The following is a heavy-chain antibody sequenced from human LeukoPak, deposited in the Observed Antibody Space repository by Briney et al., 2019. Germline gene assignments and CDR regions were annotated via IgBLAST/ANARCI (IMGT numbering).Heavy chain of an antibody. J-gene: IGHJ1*01. V-gene: IGHV4-59*01. CDR3: AREDYCSGGSCYSGYFQH. CDR2: IYYSGTT. CDR1: GGPISSYY. D-gene: IGHD2-15*01. Sequence: SETLSLTCTVSGGPISSYYWSWIRQPPGKGLEWIGYIYYSGTTNYNPSLKSRVTISVDTSKNQFSLKLSSVTAADTAVYYCAREDYCSGGSCYSGYFQHWGQGTLVTVSS.